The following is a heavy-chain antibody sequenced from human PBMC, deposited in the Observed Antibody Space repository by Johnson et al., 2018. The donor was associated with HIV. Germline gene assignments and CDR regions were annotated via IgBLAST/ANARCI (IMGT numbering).Heavy chain of an antibody. J-gene: IGHJ3*02. Sequence: VHLVESGGGLVQPGGSLRLSCAASGFTVSSNYMTWVRQAPGKGLEWVSVIFSGGTTYYADSVKGRFIISRDNSKNTLYLQMNSLRAEDTAVYYCASGRWSDGNNPTGAFDIWGQGTMVTVSS. CDR1: GFTVSSNY. CDR3: ASGRWSDGNNPTGAFDI. V-gene: IGHV3-66*01. D-gene: IGHD5-24*01. CDR2: IFSGGTT.